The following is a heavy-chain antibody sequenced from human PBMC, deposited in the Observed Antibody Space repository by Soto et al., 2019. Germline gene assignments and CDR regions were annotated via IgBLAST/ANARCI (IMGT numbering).Heavy chain of an antibody. J-gene: IGHJ4*02. CDR2: IIPIFGTA. D-gene: IGHD3-3*01. CDR1: GGTFSSYA. V-gene: IGHV1-69*13. Sequence: GASVKVSCKASGGTFSSYAISWVRQAPGQGLEWMGGIIPIFGTANYAQKFQGRVTITADESTSTAYMELSSLRSEDTAVYYCAGNLTILGVVILGRFVFWGQGTLVTVSS. CDR3: AGNLTILGVVILGRFVF.